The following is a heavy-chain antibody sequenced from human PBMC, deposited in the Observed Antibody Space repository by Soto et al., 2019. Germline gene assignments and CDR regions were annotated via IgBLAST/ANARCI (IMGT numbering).Heavy chain of an antibody. V-gene: IGHV4-34*01. Sequence: QMQLQQWGAGLLKPSETLSLTCAVYGGPFNDYYWSWIRQPPGAGLEWIGEINPRGSTHDNLSLKGRVTLSVDTSKSQFSLKLSSVTAADTAVYYCARVERGTRTTVVDSFDLWGQGTMVTVSS. CDR1: GGPFNDYY. CDR3: ARVERGTRTTVVDSFDL. D-gene: IGHD1-1*01. CDR2: INPRGST. J-gene: IGHJ3*01.